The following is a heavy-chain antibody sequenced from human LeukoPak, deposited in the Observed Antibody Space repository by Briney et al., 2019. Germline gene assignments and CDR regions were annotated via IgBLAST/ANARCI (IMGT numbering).Heavy chain of an antibody. CDR2: ISGSGGST. J-gene: IGHJ4*02. CDR3: AKDKNTGRSASDY. D-gene: IGHD1-1*01. CDR1: GFTFSNYA. Sequence: GGSLRLSCAASGFTFSNYAVSWVRQAPGMGLEWVSTISGSGGSTYYADSVKGRFTISGDSSQNTLYLQMNSLRAEDTAVYYCAKDKNTGRSASDYWGQGILVTVSS. V-gene: IGHV3-23*01.